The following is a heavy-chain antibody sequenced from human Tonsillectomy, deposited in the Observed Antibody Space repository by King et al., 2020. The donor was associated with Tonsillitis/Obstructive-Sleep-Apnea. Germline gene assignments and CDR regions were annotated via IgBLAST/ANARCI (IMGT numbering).Heavy chain of an antibody. CDR2: IRSKAYGGTT. CDR1: GFTFGDYA. V-gene: IGHV3-49*04. CDR3: ARDPLYYYMDV. J-gene: IGHJ6*03. Sequence: VQLVESGGGLVQPGRSLRLSCTASGFTFGDYAMSWVRQAPGKGLEWVGFIRSKAYGGTTEYAASVKGRFTISRDDSKSIAYLQMNSLKTEDTAVYYCARDPLYYYMDVWGKGTTVTVSS.